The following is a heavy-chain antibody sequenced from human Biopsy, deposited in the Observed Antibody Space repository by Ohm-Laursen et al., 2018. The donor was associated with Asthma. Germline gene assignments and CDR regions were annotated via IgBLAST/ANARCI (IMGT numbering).Heavy chain of an antibody. J-gene: IGHJ4*02. D-gene: IGHD3-22*01. V-gene: IGHV3-23*01. CDR2: ISGSGGST. CDR1: GFTFSSYA. CDR3: AKGYYYDSSGFDY. Sequence: SLRLSCSASGFTFSSYAMSWVRQAPGKGLEWVPAISGSGGSTYYADSVKGRFTISGDNSKNTLYLQMNSLRAEDTAVYYCAKGYYYDSSGFDYWGQGTLVTVSS.